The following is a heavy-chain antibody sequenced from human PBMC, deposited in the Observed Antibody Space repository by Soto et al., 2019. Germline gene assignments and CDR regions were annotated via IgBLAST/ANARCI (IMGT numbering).Heavy chain of an antibody. V-gene: IGHV5-51*01. CDR1: GYSFSNNW. J-gene: IGHJ6*02. D-gene: IGHD5-12*01. Sequence: PGESLKISCKGSGYSFSNNWIGWVRQMPGKGLEWMGIIYPGDSDTRYTPSFQGQVTFSADRSISTAYLQWTSLKASDTAIYYCAILSGYASLYYYGIDVWGQGNSVTVSS. CDR2: IYPGDSDT. CDR3: AILSGYASLYYYGIDV.